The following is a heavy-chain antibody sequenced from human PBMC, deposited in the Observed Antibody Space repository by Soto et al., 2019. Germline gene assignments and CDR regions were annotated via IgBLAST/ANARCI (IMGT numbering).Heavy chain of an antibody. CDR2: IKSKTDGGTT. Sequence: GGSLRLSCAASGFTFSNAWMSWVRQAPGKGLEWVGRIKSKTDGGTTDYAAPVKGRFTISRDDSKNTLYLQMNSLKTEDTAVYYCTTVLGYCSGGSCYSFGFLLRGNAREYFQHWGQGTLVTVSS. D-gene: IGHD2-15*01. J-gene: IGHJ1*01. CDR3: TTVLGYCSGGSCYSFGFLLRGNAREYFQH. CDR1: GFTFSNAW. V-gene: IGHV3-15*01.